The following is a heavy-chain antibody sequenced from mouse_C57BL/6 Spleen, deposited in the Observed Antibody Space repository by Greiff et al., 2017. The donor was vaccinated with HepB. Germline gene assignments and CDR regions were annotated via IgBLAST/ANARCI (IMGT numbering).Heavy chain of an antibody. D-gene: IGHD2-5*01. CDR2: IYPSDSET. CDR1: GYTFTSYW. Sequence: QVQLQHPGAELVRPGSSVKLSCKASGYTFTSYWMDWVKQRPGQGLEWIGNIYPSDSETHYNQKFKDKATLTVDKSSSTAYMQLSSLTSEDSAVYYCAREGSNYVNYYAMDYWGQGTSVTVSS. V-gene: IGHV1-61*01. J-gene: IGHJ4*01. CDR3: AREGSNYVNYYAMDY.